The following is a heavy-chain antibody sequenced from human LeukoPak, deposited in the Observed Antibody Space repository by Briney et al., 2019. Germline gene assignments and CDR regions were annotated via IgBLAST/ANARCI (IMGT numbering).Heavy chain of an antibody. CDR3: ARPDIVVVPAANAFDI. J-gene: IGHJ3*02. V-gene: IGHV4-39*01. Sequence: SETLSLTCTVSGGSISSGSYYWGWIRQPPGKGLEWIGSIYYSGSTYYNPSLKSRVTISLDTSKNQFSLKLSSVTAADTAVYYCARPDIVVVPAANAFDIWGQGTMVTVSS. CDR2: IYYSGST. D-gene: IGHD2-2*01. CDR1: GGSISSGSYY.